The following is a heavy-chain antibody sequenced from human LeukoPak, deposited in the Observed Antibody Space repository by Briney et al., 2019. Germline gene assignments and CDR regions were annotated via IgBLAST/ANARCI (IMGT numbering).Heavy chain of an antibody. CDR2: INPNSGGT. CDR3: ARGTIDDYGDYSFGYYYYYMDV. CDR1: GYTFTGYY. D-gene: IGHD4-17*01. V-gene: IGHV1-2*02. Sequence: ASVKVSCKASGYTFTGYYMHWVRQAPGQGVEWMGWINPNSGGTNYAQKFQGRVTMTRDTSISTAYMELSRLRSDDTAVYYCARGTIDDYGDYSFGYYYYYMDVWVKGTTVTVSS. J-gene: IGHJ6*03.